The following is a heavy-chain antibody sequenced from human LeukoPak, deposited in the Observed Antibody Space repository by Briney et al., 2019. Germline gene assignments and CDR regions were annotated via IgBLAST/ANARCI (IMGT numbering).Heavy chain of an antibody. CDR2: INPSVGGT. Sequence: GASVKVSCKASGYTFTSYYMHWVRQAPGQGLEWIGIINPSVGGTTYAQKLQGRVTMTRDTSTSTVYMELSNLRSEDTAVYYCARGLAVAGTGAFDYWSQGTLVTVSS. J-gene: IGHJ4*02. CDR3: ARGLAVAGTGAFDY. V-gene: IGHV1-46*01. D-gene: IGHD6-19*01. CDR1: GYTFTSYY.